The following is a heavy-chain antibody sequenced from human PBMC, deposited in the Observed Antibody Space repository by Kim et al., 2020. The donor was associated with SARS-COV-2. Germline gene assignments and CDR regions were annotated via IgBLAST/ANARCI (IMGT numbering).Heavy chain of an antibody. CDR3: AREMAAAGTAHYYYYGMDV. CDR2: INPSGGST. V-gene: IGHV1-46*01. D-gene: IGHD6-13*01. Sequence: ASVKVSCKASGYTFTSYYMHWVRQAPGQGLEWMGIINPSGGSTSYAQKFQGRVTMTRDTSTSTVYMELSSLRSEDTAVYYCAREMAAAGTAHYYYYGMDVWGQGATVTVSS. CDR1: GYTFTSYY. J-gene: IGHJ6*02.